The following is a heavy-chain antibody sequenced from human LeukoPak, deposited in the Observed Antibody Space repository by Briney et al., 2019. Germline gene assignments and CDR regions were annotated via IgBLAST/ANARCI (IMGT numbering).Heavy chain of an antibody. CDR3: AKDHPLGRYCSGGSCYIDY. J-gene: IGHJ4*02. D-gene: IGHD2-15*01. V-gene: IGHV3-30*18. CDR2: ISYDENNK. CDR1: GFTFPSYG. Sequence: GRSLRLSCAASGFTFPSYGMHWVRQAPGKGLEWVAVISYDENNKYYADSVKGRFTISRDNSKNTLYLQMNSLRAEDTAVYYCAKDHPLGRYCSGGSCYIDYWGQGTLVTVSS.